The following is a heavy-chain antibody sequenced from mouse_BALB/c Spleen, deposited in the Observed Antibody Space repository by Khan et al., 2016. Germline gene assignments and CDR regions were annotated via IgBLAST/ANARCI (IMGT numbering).Heavy chain of an antibody. CDR3: ARVGYLAWFAY. V-gene: IGHV2-9*02. Sequence: QVQLKESGPGLVAPSQSLYITCTVSGFSLTSYGVHWVRQPPGKGLEWLGVIWAGGSTNYNSALMSRLSISKDNSKSQVFLKMNRLQTDDTAMYYCARVGYLAWFAYWGQGTLVTVSA. J-gene: IGHJ3*01. CDR1: GFSLTSYG. CDR2: IWAGGST.